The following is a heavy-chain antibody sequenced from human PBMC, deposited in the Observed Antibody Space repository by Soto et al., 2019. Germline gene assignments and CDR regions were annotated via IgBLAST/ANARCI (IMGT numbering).Heavy chain of an antibody. D-gene: IGHD2-8*01. CDR2: INAGNGNT. J-gene: IGHJ4*02. CDR3: ARDEGYCTNGVCYLYFTH. Sequence: GASVKVSCKASGYTFTSYAMHWVRQAPGQRLEWMGWINAGNGNTKYSQKFQGRVTITRDTSASTAYMELSSLRSEDTAVYYCARDEGYCTNGVCYLYFTHWGQGTLVTVSS. V-gene: IGHV1-3*01. CDR1: GYTFTSYA.